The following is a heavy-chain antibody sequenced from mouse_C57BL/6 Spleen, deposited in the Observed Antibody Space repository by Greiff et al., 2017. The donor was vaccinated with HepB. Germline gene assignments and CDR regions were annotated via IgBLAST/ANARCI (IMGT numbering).Heavy chain of an antibody. CDR2: INYDGSST. Sequence: DVKLVESEGGLVQPGSSMKLSCTASGFTFSDSYMAWVRQVPEKGLEWVANINYDGSSTYYLDSLKSRFIISRDNAKNILYLQMSSLKSEDTATYYCARGGNYFDYWGQGTTLTVSS. CDR3: ARGGNYFDY. J-gene: IGHJ2*01. CDR1: GFTFSDSY. V-gene: IGHV5-16*01.